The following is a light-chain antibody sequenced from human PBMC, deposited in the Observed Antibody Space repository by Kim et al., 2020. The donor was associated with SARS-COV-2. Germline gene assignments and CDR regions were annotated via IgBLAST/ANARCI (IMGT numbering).Light chain of an antibody. J-gene: IGKJ1*01. CDR3: QQNNSSAST. V-gene: IGKV3-20*01. Sequence: EIVLTQSPGTLSLSPGERATLSCRASQSVSSSYLAWYQQKPGPAPRLLIYGATSRATRIPERFSGSGCGRDFSLSIRRVGSEDIVVYYCQQNNSSASTFVQGTTGEIK. CDR2: GAT. CDR1: QSVSSSY.